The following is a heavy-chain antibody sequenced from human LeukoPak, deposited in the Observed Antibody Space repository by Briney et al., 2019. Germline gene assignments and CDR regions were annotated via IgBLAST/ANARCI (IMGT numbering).Heavy chain of an antibody. CDR3: ARHSGTLGYFDY. CDR2: FYYRGST. V-gene: IGHV4-59*12. J-gene: IGHJ4*02. D-gene: IGHD1-14*01. Sequence: SETLSLTCTVSGGSISSYCWSWIRQPPGKGLEWIGYFYYRGSTNYNPSLKSRVTISLDTSKNQFSLRLRSVTAADTAVYYCARHSGTLGYFDYWGQGTRVTVPS. CDR1: GGSISSYC.